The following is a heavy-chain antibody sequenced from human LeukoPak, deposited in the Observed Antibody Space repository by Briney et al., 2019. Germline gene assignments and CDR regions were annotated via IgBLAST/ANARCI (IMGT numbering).Heavy chain of an antibody. CDR1: GYTFTSYA. J-gene: IGHJ3*02. D-gene: IGHD2-2*02. V-gene: IGHV7-4-1*02. Sequence: ASVKVSCKASGYTFTSYAMNWVRQAPGQGLEWMGWINTNTGSPTYAQGFTGRFVFSLDTSVSTAYLQISSLKAEDTAVYYCAREQGYCSSTSCYIPDAFDIWGQGTMVTVSS. CDR3: AREQGYCSSTSCYIPDAFDI. CDR2: INTNTGSP.